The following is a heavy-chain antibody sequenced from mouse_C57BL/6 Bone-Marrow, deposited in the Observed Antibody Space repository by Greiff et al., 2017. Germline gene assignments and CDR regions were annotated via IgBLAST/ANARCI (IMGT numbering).Heavy chain of an antibody. D-gene: IGHD2-4*01. CDR2: IYPGSGGT. Sequence: QVQLQQPGAELVKPGASVKMSCKASGYTFTSYWITWVKQRPGQGLEWIGDIYPGSGGTNYNEKFKSKATLTVDTSSSTAYVQLSSLTSEDSAVYYCAGDDYDYWGQGTLVTVSA. CDR3: AGDDYDY. CDR1: GYTFTSYW. J-gene: IGHJ3*01. V-gene: IGHV1-55*01.